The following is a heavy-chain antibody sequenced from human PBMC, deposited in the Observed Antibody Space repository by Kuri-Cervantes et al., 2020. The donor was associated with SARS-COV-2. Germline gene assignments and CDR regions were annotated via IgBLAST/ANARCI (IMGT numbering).Heavy chain of an antibody. Sequence: GGSLRLSCEASGFTFSDYYMSWIRQAPGKGLEWIAYISSSGSYTQSADSVEGRFTVSRDNAKNALYLQMNSLRVEDTALYYCARDLARMTTSSCWDLDTWGQGTLVTVSS. V-gene: IGHV3-11*06. CDR1: GFTFSDYY. CDR2: ISSSGSYT. D-gene: IGHD4-11*01. J-gene: IGHJ5*02. CDR3: ARDLARMTTSSCWDLDT.